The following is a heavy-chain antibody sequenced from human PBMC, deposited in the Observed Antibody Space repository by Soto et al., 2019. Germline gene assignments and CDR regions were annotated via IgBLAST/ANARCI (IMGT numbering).Heavy chain of an antibody. CDR3: ARDISHFDWLSYIYYYYGMDV. D-gene: IGHD3-9*01. CDR1: GFTFSSYW. V-gene: IGHV3-7*05. Sequence: EVQLVESGGGLVQPGGSLRLSCAASGFTFSSYWMSWVRQAPGKGLEWVANIKQDGSEKYYVDSVKGRFTISRDNAKNSLYLQMNCLRAEDTAVYYCARDISHFDWLSYIYYYYGMDVWGQGTTVTVSS. CDR2: IKQDGSEK. J-gene: IGHJ6*02.